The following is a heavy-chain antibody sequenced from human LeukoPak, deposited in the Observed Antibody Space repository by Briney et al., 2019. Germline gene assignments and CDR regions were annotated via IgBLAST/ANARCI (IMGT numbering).Heavy chain of an antibody. CDR1: GFTVSYNF. J-gene: IGHJ5*02. D-gene: IGHD3-3*01. V-gene: IGHV3-66*01. CDR3: AREDYDFWTGYFRFRGATRFDP. Sequence: PGGSLRLSCAASGFTVSYNFMSWVRQAPGKGLAWVSVIHNSGSTFYADSVRGRFTISRDNSKNTLYLQMNSLRAEDTAVYYCAREDYDFWTGYFRFRGATRFDPWGQGTLVTVSS. CDR2: IHNSGST.